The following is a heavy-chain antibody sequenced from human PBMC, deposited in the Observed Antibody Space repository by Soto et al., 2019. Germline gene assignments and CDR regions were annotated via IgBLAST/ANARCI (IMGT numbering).Heavy chain of an antibody. J-gene: IGHJ4*02. Sequence: QVQLVQSGDEVKKPGSSVKVSCEAPGGTFDHAAITWVRQAPGQGLEWVGGINPMFNSTHYAQKFQGRVTITADAVTSTAFMELRGLTSDDTAVYYCARQIFAADYWGQGTLLVVSS. CDR1: GGTFDHAA. D-gene: IGHD3-9*01. CDR3: ARQIFAADY. V-gene: IGHV1-69*01. CDR2: INPMFNST.